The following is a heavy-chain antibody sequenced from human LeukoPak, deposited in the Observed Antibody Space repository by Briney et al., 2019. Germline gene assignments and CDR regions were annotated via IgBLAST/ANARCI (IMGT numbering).Heavy chain of an antibody. Sequence: KPSETLSLTCTVSGGSISSGDYYWSWIRQPPGKGLEWIGFIYYSGSTYYNPSLKSRVTISVDTSKNQFSLKLSSVTAADTAVYYCAREDNDYGGTTPFFDYWGQGTLVTVSS. CDR2: IYYSGST. CDR1: GGSISSGDYY. J-gene: IGHJ4*02. CDR3: AREDNDYGGTTPFFDY. D-gene: IGHD4-23*01. V-gene: IGHV4-30-4*01.